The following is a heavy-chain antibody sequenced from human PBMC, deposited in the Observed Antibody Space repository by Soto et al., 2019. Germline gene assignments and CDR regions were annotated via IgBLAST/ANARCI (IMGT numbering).Heavy chain of an antibody. CDR2: IFYSGTT. Sequence: SETLSLTCTVSGGSVNSGSYYWSWIRQPPGMGLEWIGYIFYSGTTNYNPSLKSRVTISLHTSKNQFSLKLTSVTAADTAVYYCARASGSYNRDAFDIWGQGTMVTVSS. D-gene: IGHD1-26*01. CDR1: GGSVNSGSYY. CDR3: ARASGSYNRDAFDI. V-gene: IGHV4-61*01. J-gene: IGHJ3*02.